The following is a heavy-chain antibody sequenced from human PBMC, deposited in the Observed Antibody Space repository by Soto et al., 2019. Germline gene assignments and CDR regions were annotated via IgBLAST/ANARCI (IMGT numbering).Heavy chain of an antibody. CDR1: GFTFSSYA. Sequence: PGGSLRLSCAASGFTFSSYAMSWVRQAPGKGLEWVSAISGSGGSTYYADSVKGRFTISRDNSKNTLYLQMNSLRAEDTAVYYCAKDRPDYDFWSGSFFRYYGMDVWGRGTTVTVSS. V-gene: IGHV3-23*01. D-gene: IGHD3-3*01. CDR2: ISGSGGST. CDR3: AKDRPDYDFWSGSFFRYYGMDV. J-gene: IGHJ6*02.